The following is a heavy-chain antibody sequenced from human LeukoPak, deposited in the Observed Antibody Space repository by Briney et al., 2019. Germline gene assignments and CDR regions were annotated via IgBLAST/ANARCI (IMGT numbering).Heavy chain of an antibody. CDR1: GGSISSSTYY. D-gene: IGHD3-22*01. J-gene: IGHJ4*02. Sequence: SESLSLTCTVSGGSISSSTYYWGWIRQPPGKGLEWIGSIYYSGSTYYNPSLKSRVTISIDTSKNQFSLKLSSVTAADTAVYYCTRELSGSQDYWGQGTLVTVSS. CDR3: TRELSGSQDY. CDR2: IYYSGST. V-gene: IGHV4-39*07.